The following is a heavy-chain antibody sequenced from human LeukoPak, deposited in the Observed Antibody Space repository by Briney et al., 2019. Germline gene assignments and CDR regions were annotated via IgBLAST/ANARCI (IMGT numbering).Heavy chain of an antibody. CDR1: GFTFSSYG. CDR3: AKSANYYDSSGYTGWGYYFDY. D-gene: IGHD3-22*01. Sequence: GRSLRLSCAASGFTFSSYGMHWVRQAPGKGLEWVAVISYDGSNKYYADSVKGRFTISGDNSKNTLYLQMNSLRAEDTAVYYCAKSANYYDSSGYTGWGYYFDYWGQGTLVTVSS. J-gene: IGHJ4*02. V-gene: IGHV3-30*18. CDR2: ISYDGSNK.